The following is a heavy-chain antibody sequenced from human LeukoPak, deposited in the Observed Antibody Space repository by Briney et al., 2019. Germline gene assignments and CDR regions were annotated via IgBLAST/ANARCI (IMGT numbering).Heavy chain of an antibody. CDR3: AKSSCTTTCDFDY. V-gene: IGHV3-30*04. CDR1: GFTFSSYA. J-gene: IGHJ4*02. Sequence: TGRSLRLSCAASGFTFSSYAMHWVRQAPGKGLEWVAVISYDGSNKYYANSVKGRFTISRDNSKNTLYLQMNNLRAEDTAVYYCAKSSCTTTCDFDYWGQGALVTVSS. CDR2: ISYDGSNK. D-gene: IGHD2-2*01.